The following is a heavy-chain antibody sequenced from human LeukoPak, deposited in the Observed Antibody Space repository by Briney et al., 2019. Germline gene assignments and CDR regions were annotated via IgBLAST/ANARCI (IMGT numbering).Heavy chain of an antibody. D-gene: IGHD3-10*01. V-gene: IGHV3-30*02. CDR3: AKDARVTMVRGVSYYFDY. Sequence: GGSLRLSCAASGFTFSSYGMHWGRQAPGKGLEWVAFIRYDGSNKYYADSVKGRFTISRDNSKNTLYLQMNSLRAEDTAVYYCAKDARVTMVRGVSYYFDYWGQGTLVTVSS. CDR1: GFTFSSYG. CDR2: IRYDGSNK. J-gene: IGHJ4*02.